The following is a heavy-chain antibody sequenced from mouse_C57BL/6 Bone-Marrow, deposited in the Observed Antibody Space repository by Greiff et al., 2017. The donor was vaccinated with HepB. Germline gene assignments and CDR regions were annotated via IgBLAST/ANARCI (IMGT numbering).Heavy chain of an antibody. Sequence: MESGGDLVKPGGSLKLSCAASGFTFSSYGMSWVRQTPDKRLEWVATISSGGSYTYYPDSVKGRFTISRDNAKNTLYLQMSSLKSEDTAMYYCARHYYGNYFDYWGPGTTLTVSS. CDR3: ARHYYGNYFDY. D-gene: IGHD1-1*02. J-gene: IGHJ2*01. CDR2: ISSGGSYT. CDR1: GFTFSSYG. V-gene: IGHV5-6*01.